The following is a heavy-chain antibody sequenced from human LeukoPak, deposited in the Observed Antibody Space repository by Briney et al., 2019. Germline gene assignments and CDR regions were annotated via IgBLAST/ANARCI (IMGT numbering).Heavy chain of an antibody. Sequence: SETLSLTCAVYGGSFGGYYWSWIRQPPGEGVGWIGEINDCGSTNYIPSLKSRVTISVDRSKNQFSLWLRSVTAADTAMYYCARYSMYSKSSGYNLWGQGTLVTVSS. D-gene: IGHD6-19*01. CDR2: INDCGST. V-gene: IGHV4-34*01. J-gene: IGHJ1*01. CDR3: ARYSMYSKSSGYNL. CDR1: GGSFGGYY.